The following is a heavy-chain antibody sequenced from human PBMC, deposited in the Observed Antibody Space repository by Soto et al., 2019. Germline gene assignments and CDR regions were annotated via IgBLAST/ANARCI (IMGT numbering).Heavy chain of an antibody. CDR1: GGTFRNSA. Sequence: SVKVSCKASGGTFRNSAISWVRQAPGQGLEWMGGLITISGVRPNYAQKFQGRVTINADESTSTAYMELSSLRSDDTAVYYCATPSIAARPKGGYYYLDVWGQGTTVTVSS. D-gene: IGHD6-6*01. CDR2: LITISGVRP. V-gene: IGHV1-69*13. CDR3: ATPSIAARPKGGYYYLDV. J-gene: IGHJ6*02.